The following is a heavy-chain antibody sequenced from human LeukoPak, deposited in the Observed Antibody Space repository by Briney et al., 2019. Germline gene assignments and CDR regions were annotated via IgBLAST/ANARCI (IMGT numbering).Heavy chain of an antibody. CDR3: AGGTTIHYDFWSGYYEYYYYMDV. Sequence: PSETLSLTCAVYGGSFSGYYWSWIRQPPGKGLEWIGEINHSGSTNYNPSLKSRVTISVDTSKNQFSLKLSSVTAADTAVYYCAGGTTIHYDFWSGYYEYYYYMDVWGKGTTVTVSS. V-gene: IGHV4-34*01. CDR2: INHSGST. J-gene: IGHJ6*03. D-gene: IGHD3-3*01. CDR1: GGSFSGYY.